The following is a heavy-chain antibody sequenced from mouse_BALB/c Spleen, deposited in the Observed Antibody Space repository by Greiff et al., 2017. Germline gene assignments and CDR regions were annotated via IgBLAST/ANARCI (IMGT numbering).Heavy chain of an antibody. CDR1: GYTFTDYY. CDR2: INPNNGDT. CDR3: ARRGYYGSSYPYYFDY. J-gene: IGHJ2*01. V-gene: IGHV1-26*01. Sequence: EVQLVESGPELVKPGASVKMSFKASGYTFTDYYMKWVKQSHGKSLEWIGDINPNNGDTFYNQKFKGKATLTVDKSSSTAYMQLNSLTSEDSAVYYCARRGYYGSSYPYYFDYWGQGTTLTVSS. D-gene: IGHD1-1*01.